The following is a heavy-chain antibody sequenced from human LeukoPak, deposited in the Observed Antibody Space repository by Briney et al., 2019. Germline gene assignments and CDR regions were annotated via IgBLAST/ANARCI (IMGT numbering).Heavy chain of an antibody. CDR3: AKDIHIGHGSGWPES. CDR1: GFTFGEYG. V-gene: IGHV3-43D*03. CDR2: ITWDGGST. D-gene: IGHD6-19*01. J-gene: IGHJ5*02. Sequence: GGSLRLSCVGSGFTFGEYGMHWVRQVPGKGLEWVSHITWDGGSTYYAGSVKGRFTISRDNSKNFLYLQMNSLGAEDTALYYCAKDIHIGHGSGWPESWGQGTLVTVSS.